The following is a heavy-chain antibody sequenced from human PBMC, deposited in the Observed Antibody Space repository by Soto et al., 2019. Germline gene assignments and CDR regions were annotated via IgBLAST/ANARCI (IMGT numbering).Heavy chain of an antibody. CDR3: AREGGGNYSLDF. D-gene: IGHD3-10*01. Sequence: QVQLVASGGGVVQPGRSLRLSCAASGFTFSSYGMHWVRQAPGKGLEWVAVIWYDGTNEYYADSVKGRFTISRDNSKNTVYLQMNSLRAEDTAVYRCAREGGGNYSLDFWGQGTLVTVSS. J-gene: IGHJ4*02. CDR1: GFTFSSYG. CDR2: IWYDGTNE. V-gene: IGHV3-33*01.